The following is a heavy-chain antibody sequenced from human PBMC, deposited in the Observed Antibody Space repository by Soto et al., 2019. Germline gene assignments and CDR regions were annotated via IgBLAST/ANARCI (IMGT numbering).Heavy chain of an antibody. CDR2: ISYDGSNK. V-gene: IGHV3-30*18. D-gene: IGHD2-21*02. CDR1: GFTFSSYG. Sequence: QVQLVESGGGVVQPGRSLRLSCAASGFTFSSYGMQWVRQAPGKGLEWVAVISYDGSNKYYADSVKGRFTISRDNSKNTLYRQMNSLRAEDTAVYYCAKDGLAYCGGDCYPDAFDIWGQGRMVTVSS. J-gene: IGHJ3*02. CDR3: AKDGLAYCGGDCYPDAFDI.